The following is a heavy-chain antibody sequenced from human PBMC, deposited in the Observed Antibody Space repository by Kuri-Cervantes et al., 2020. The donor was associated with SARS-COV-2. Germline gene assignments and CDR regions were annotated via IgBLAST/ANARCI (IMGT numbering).Heavy chain of an antibody. CDR1: GGTFSSYA. D-gene: IGHD3-3*01. J-gene: IGHJ4*02. Sequence: SVKVSCKASGGTFSSYAMNWVRQAPGQGLEWMGGIIPIFGTANYAQKFQGRVTITADESTSTAYMELRSLRSDDTAVYYCARDAYYDFWSGYECDYWGQGTLVTVSS. V-gene: IGHV1-69*13. CDR2: IIPIFGTA. CDR3: ARDAYYDFWSGYECDY.